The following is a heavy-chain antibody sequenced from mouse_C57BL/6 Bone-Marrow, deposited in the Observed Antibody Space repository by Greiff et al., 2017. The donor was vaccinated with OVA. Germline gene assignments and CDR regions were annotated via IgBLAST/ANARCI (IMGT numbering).Heavy chain of an antibody. CDR1: GYTFTDYY. D-gene: IGHD1-1*01. CDR3: ARLITTVVAPDY. V-gene: IGHV1-19*01. J-gene: IGHJ2*01. CDR2: INPYNGGT. Sequence: EVQLQQSGPVLVKPGASVKMSCKASGYTFTDYYMNWVKQSHGKSLEWIGVINPYNGGTSYNQKFKGKATLTVDKSSSTAYMELSSLTSEDSAVYYCARLITTVVAPDYWGQGTTLTVSS.